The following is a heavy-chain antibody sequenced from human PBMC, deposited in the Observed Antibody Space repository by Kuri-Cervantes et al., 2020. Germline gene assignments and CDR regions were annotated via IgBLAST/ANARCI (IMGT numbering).Heavy chain of an antibody. CDR2: INTGNGNT. D-gene: IGHD1-14*01. CDR3: ARDPPGVQPPVTVLDS. V-gene: IGHV1-3*04. Sequence: ASVKVSCKASGGTFSSYAISWVRQAPGQRLEWMGWINTGNGNTRYSQSFQGRLTFTRDTSATTAYMELSSLRSEDTAVFYCARDPPGVQPPVTVLDSWGQGTLVTVSS. CDR1: GGTFSSYA. J-gene: IGHJ4*02.